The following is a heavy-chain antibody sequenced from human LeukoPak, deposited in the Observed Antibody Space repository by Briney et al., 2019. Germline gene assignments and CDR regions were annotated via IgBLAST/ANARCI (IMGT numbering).Heavy chain of an antibody. D-gene: IGHD1-26*01. CDR2: ISSSSSYI. V-gene: IGHV3-21*04. Sequence: GGSLRLSCEASGFTFSSYTMNWVRRAPGKGLEWVSSISSSSSYIYYADSMKGRFTISRDNAKNTLYLQMNSLRAEDTAVYYCAKVPLVGATTFSYFQHWGQGTLVTVSS. CDR1: GFTFSSYT. J-gene: IGHJ1*01. CDR3: AKVPLVGATTFSYFQH.